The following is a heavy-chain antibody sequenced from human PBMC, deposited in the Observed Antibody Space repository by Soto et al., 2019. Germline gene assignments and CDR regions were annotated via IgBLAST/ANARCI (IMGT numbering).Heavy chain of an antibody. V-gene: IGHV4-4*02. J-gene: IGHJ4*02. CDR2: IYHSGST. CDR1: GGSISSSNW. Sequence: SETLSLTCAVSGGSISSSNWWSWVRQPPWKGLEWIGEIYHSGSTNYNPSLKSRVTISVDKSKNQFSLKLSSVTAADTAVYYCARAAFQWELPTYYFDYWGQGTLVTVSS. CDR3: ARAAFQWELPTYYFDY. D-gene: IGHD1-26*01.